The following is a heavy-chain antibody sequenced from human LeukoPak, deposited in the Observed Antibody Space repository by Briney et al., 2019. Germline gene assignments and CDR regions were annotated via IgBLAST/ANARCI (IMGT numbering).Heavy chain of an antibody. J-gene: IGHJ6*02. CDR2: INPNSGGT. CDR1: GYTFTGYY. CDR3: ARGQTGYCSSTSCYTPLGMDV. Sequence: ASAKVSCKASGYTFTGYYMHWVRQAPGQGLEWMGWINPNSGGTNYAQKFQGRVTMTRDTSISTAYMELSRLRSDDTAVYYCARGQTGYCSSTSCYTPLGMDVWGQGTTVTVSS. V-gene: IGHV1-2*02. D-gene: IGHD2-2*02.